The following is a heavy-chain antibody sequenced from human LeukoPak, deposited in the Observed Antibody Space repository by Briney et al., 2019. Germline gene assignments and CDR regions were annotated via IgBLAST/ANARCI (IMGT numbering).Heavy chain of an antibody. J-gene: IGHJ4*02. Sequence: SETLSLTCAVYGGSFSGYYWSWIRQPPGKGLEWIGEINHSGSTNYNPSLKSRVTISVDTSKNQFSLKLGSVTAADTAVYYCARGRQWLVHNFDYWGQGTLVTVSS. CDR2: INHSGST. V-gene: IGHV4-34*01. D-gene: IGHD6-19*01. CDR3: ARGRQWLVHNFDY. CDR1: GGSFSGYY.